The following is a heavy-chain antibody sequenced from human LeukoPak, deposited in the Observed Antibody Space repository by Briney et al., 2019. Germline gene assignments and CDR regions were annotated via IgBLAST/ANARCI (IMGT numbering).Heavy chain of an antibody. Sequence: GGSLRLSCAASGFTFSHYAMHWVRQAPGKGLEWVAIISNDGSNKYYADSVRGRFTISRDNSEKTLYVQMDSLKLEDSAVYYCARLSFGDLSGTADRGMDVWGQGTTVTVAS. J-gene: IGHJ6*02. D-gene: IGHD3-10*01. V-gene: IGHV3-30*04. CDR2: ISNDGSNK. CDR1: GFTFSHYA. CDR3: ARLSFGDLSGTADRGMDV.